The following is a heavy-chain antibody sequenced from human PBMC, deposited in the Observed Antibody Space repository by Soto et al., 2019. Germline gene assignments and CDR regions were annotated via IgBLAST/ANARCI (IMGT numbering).Heavy chain of an antibody. CDR1: GGSISSGGYY. J-gene: IGHJ4*02. CDR2: IYNSGST. D-gene: IGHD3-22*01. Sequence: QVQLQESGPGLVKPSQTLSLTCTVSGGSISSGGYYWTWIRQHPGKGLEWIGYIYNSGSTYYNPSLKRRAAISVYTSENQFSLRLRAVTAADTALYYCAFDTSGAHGYFDHWGQGTLVTVSS. V-gene: IGHV4-31*03. CDR3: AFDTSGAHGYFDH.